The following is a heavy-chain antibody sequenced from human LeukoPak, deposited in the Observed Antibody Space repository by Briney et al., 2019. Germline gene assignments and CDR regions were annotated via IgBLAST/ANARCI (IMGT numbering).Heavy chain of an antibody. CDR2: IYTSGST. CDR1: GGSISSYY. CDR3: ARPYDSSGDDAFDI. V-gene: IGHV4-4*07. Sequence: SETLSLTCTVSGGSISSYYWSWIRQPAGKGLEWIGRIYTSGSTNYNPSLKSRVTMSVGTSKNQFSLKLSSVTAADTAVYYCARPYDSSGDDAFDIWGQGTMVTVSS. J-gene: IGHJ3*02. D-gene: IGHD3-22*01.